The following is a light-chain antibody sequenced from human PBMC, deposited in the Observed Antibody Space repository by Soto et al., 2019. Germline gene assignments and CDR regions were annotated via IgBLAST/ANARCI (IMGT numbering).Light chain of an antibody. Sequence: EIVLTQSPGILSLSPGERATLPCRASQSVSSNYLAWYQHKPGQAPRLLIYDASNRATGIPARFSGSGSGTDFTLTISRLEPEDFAVYYCQQYGSSPWTFGQGTKVDIK. CDR1: QSVSSNY. V-gene: IGKV3-20*01. J-gene: IGKJ1*01. CDR2: DAS. CDR3: QQYGSSPWT.